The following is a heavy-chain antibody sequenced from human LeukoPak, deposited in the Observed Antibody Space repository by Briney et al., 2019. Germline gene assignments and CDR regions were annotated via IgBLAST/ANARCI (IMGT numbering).Heavy chain of an antibody. D-gene: IGHD2-2*01. CDR3: AKATGGYCSSTSCRTDFGY. J-gene: IGHJ4*02. CDR1: GFTFDDYA. V-gene: IGHV3-9*01. CDR2: ISWNSGSI. Sequence: GGSLRLSCAASGFTFDDYAMHWVRQAPGKGLEWVSGISWNSGSIGYADSVKGRFTISRDNAKNSLYLQMNSLRAEDTALYYCAKATGGYCSSTSCRTDFGYWGQGTLVTVSS.